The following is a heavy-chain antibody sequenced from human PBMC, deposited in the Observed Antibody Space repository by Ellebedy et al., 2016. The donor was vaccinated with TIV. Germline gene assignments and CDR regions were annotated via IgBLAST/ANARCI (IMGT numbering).Heavy chain of an antibody. V-gene: IGHV4-31*01. CDR1: GGSISSGGYY. CDR2: IYYTAFT. J-gene: IGHJ4*02. Sequence: LRLSCTVSGGSISSGGYYWSWIRQHPGKGLEWIGYIYYTAFTYYNPTLKSLVNISINTSKNQFSLRLSSVTPADTAVYYCARGRYSSSFDYWGQGSLVTVSS. CDR3: ARGRYSSSFDY. D-gene: IGHD5-18*01.